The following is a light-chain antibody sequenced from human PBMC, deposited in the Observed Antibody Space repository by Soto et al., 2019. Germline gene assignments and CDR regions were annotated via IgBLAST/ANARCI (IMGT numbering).Light chain of an antibody. V-gene: IGLV1-40*01. CDR1: HSDIGSNY. J-gene: IGLJ1*01. CDR3: QSYDSSLSGFFYV. CDR2: GNS. Sequence: QSVLTQPPSVSAAPGQKVTISCSGRHSDIGSNYVSWYQQVPGTAPKLLIYGNSNRPSGVPDRFSGSKSGTSASLAITGLQAEDEADYYCQSYDSSLSGFFYVFGTGTKLTVL.